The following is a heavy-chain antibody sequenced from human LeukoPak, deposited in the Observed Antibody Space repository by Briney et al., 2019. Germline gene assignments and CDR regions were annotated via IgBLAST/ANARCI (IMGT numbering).Heavy chain of an antibody. Sequence: PGGSLRLSCAASGFTVSSNYMSWVRQAPGKGLEWVGRIKSKTDGGTTDYAAPVKGRFAISRDDSKNTLYLQMNSLKTEDTAVYYCTTGRTGYCSSTSCYTAKGSNWFDPWGQGTLVTVSS. D-gene: IGHD2-2*02. CDR1: GFTVSSNY. V-gene: IGHV3-15*01. CDR3: TTGRTGYCSSTSCYTAKGSNWFDP. J-gene: IGHJ5*02. CDR2: IKSKTDGGTT.